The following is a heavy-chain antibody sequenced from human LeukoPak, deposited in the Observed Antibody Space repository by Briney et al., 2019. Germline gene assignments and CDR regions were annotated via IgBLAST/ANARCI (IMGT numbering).Heavy chain of an antibody. CDR2: VKQDESEK. Sequence: GGSLRLSCAASGFTFSSYWMSWVRQAPGKGLEWVANVKQDESEKYVDSLKGRFTISRDNAENSLYRQMNSLRAEDTAVYYCARDKIEGPTKLDYWGQGILVTVSS. CDR1: GFTFSSYW. CDR3: ARDKIEGPTKLDY. V-gene: IGHV3-7*01. D-gene: IGHD1-1*01. J-gene: IGHJ4*02.